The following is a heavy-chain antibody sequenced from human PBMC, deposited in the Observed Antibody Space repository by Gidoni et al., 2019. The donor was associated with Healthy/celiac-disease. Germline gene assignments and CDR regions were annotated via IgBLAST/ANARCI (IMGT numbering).Heavy chain of an antibody. CDR2: ISSSSSYI. V-gene: IGHV3-21*01. CDR3: ARGGSSSSGWFDP. D-gene: IGHD6-6*01. J-gene: IGHJ5*02. CDR1: GFTFSSYS. Sequence: EVQLVESGGGLVKPGGSLRLSCAASGFTFSSYSMNWVRQAPGKGLEWVSSISSSSSYIYYADSVKGRFTISRDNAKNSLYLQMNSLRAEDTAVYYCARGGSSSSGWFDPWGQGTLVTVSS.